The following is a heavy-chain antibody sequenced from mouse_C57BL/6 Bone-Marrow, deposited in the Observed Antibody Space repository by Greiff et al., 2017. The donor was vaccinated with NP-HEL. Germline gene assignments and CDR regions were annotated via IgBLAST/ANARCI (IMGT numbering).Heavy chain of an antibody. Sequence: VQLQQSGAELVRPGASVKLSCKASGYTFTDYYINWVKQRPGQGLEWIARIYPGSGNTYYNEKFKGKATLTAEKSSSTAYMQLSSLTSEDSAVYFCVRWGFLYWFDYWGQGTTLTVSS. D-gene: IGHD2-1*01. CDR3: VRWGFLYWFDY. J-gene: IGHJ2*01. CDR2: IYPGSGNT. V-gene: IGHV1-76*01. CDR1: GYTFTDYY.